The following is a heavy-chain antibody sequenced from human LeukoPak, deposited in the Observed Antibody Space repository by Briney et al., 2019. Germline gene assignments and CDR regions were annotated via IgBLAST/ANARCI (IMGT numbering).Heavy chain of an antibody. CDR3: AKDQPADY. Sequence: QPGGSLRLSCAASGFTFSDYEMNWVRQAPGKGLEWVSYISSSASIIYYSDSVKGRFTISRDNAKNSLYLQMNSLRAGDTAVYYCAKDQPADYWGQGTLVTVSS. D-gene: IGHD2-2*01. V-gene: IGHV3-48*03. J-gene: IGHJ4*02. CDR1: GFTFSDYE. CDR2: ISSSASII.